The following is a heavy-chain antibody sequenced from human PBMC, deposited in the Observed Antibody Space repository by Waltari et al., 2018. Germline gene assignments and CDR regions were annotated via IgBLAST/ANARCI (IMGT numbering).Heavy chain of an antibody. CDR3: ARWAYSSSSNYYFDY. Sequence: QLQLQESGPGLVKPSETLSLTCTVSGGSISSSSYYWGWIRQPPGKGLEWIGSIYYSGSTYYNPSLKSRVTISGDTSKNQFSLKLSSVTAADTAVYYCARWAYSSSSNYYFDYWGQGTLVTVSS. J-gene: IGHJ4*02. D-gene: IGHD6-6*01. CDR1: GGSISSSSYY. CDR2: IYYSGST. V-gene: IGHV4-39*01.